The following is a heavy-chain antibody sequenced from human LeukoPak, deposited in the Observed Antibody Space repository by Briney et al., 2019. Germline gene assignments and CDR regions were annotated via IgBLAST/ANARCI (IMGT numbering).Heavy chain of an antibody. CDR1: GFTFSSYG. V-gene: IGHV3-30*02. Sequence: GGSLRLSCAASGFTFSSYGMHWVRQAPGKGLEWVAVIWYGGSNKYYADSVKGRFTISRDNSKNTLYLQMNSLRAEDTAVYYCAKDSLGVPAAIGAFDIWGQGTMVTVSS. CDR2: IWYGGSNK. CDR3: AKDSLGVPAAIGAFDI. D-gene: IGHD2-2*01. J-gene: IGHJ3*02.